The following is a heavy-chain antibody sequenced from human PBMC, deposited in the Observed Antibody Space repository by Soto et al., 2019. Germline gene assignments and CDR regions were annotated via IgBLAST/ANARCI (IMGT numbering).Heavy chain of an antibody. CDR2: IWYDGSNK. Sequence: PGGSLRLSCAASGFTFSSYGMHWVRQAPGKGLEWVAVIWYDGSNKYYADSVKGRFTISRDNSKNTLYLQMNSLRAEDTAVYYCAREMYYYGSGSYVAFDFWGQGTMVTVSS. D-gene: IGHD3-10*01. CDR3: AREMYYYGSGSYVAFDF. J-gene: IGHJ3*01. V-gene: IGHV3-33*01. CDR1: GFTFSSYG.